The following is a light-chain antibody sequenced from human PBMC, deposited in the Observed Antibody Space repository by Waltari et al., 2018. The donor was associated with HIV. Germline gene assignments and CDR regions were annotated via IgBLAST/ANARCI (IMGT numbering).Light chain of an antibody. J-gene: IGLJ3*02. CDR2: EGT. Sequence: QSALTQPASVSGSPGQSITISCTCTSSDVGSYNLVSWYQQHPSKAPKFMIYEGTERPSGVSTRFSGYKSDNTASLTISGLQAEDEADYHCCSYAATNTLLFGGGTKLTVL. CDR3: CSYAATNTLL. V-gene: IGLV2-23*01. CDR1: SSDVGSYNL.